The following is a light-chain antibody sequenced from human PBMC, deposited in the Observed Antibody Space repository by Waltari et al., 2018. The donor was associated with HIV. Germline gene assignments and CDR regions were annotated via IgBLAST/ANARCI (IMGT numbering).Light chain of an antibody. V-gene: IGLV2-14*03. CDR3: SSYTSSSIVI. Sequence: HSALTQPASVSASPGQSITIPCTGTSSDVGGYNYVSWYRLHPDEVHKLMIFDVNNRPSVFSNRFCRSKYGNTASLTISGLHVEDEADYYCSSYTSSSIVIFGGGTKVTVL. J-gene: IGLJ2*01. CDR1: SSDVGGYNY. CDR2: DVN.